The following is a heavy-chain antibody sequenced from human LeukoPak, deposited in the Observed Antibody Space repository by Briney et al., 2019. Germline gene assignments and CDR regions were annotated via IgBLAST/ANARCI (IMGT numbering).Heavy chain of an antibody. J-gene: IGHJ4*02. CDR3: AKDRRRFWSGYLDY. Sequence: GGSLRLSCAASGLSLSSYAMSWVRQAPGKGLEWVSGSSDSGGSTYYADSVKGRFTISRDNSKNTLYLQMNSLTAEDTAVYYCAKDRRRFWSGYLDYWGQGALVTVSS. V-gene: IGHV3-23*01. CDR2: SSDSGGST. D-gene: IGHD3-3*01. CDR1: GLSLSSYA.